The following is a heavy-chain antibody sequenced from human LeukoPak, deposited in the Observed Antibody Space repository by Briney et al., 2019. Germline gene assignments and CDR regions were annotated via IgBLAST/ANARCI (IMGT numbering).Heavy chain of an antibody. D-gene: IGHD4-17*01. CDR3: ARVRTVTPYYGMDV. CDR1: GFTFSSYW. J-gene: IGHJ6*02. V-gene: IGHV3-7*01. CDR2: IKQDGSEK. Sequence: GGSLRLSCAASGFTFSSYWMSWVRQAPGKGLEWVANIKQDGSEKYYVDSVKGRFTISRDNAKNSLYLQMNSLRAEDTAVYYCARVRTVTPYYGMDVWGPGTTVTVSS.